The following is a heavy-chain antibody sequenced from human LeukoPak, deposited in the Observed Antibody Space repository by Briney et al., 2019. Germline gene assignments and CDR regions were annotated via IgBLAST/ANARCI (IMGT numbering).Heavy chain of an antibody. Sequence: SETLSLTCAVYGGSFSGYYWSWIRQPPGKGLEWIGEINHSGSTNYNPSLKSRVTISVDTSKHQVSLKLSCVTAADTAVYYCARTQRGTYSSSWGGAYYYYYGMDVWGQGTTVTVSS. J-gene: IGHJ6*02. CDR3: ARTQRGTYSSSWGGAYYYYYGMDV. V-gene: IGHV4-34*01. CDR1: GGSFSGYY. CDR2: INHSGST. D-gene: IGHD6-13*01.